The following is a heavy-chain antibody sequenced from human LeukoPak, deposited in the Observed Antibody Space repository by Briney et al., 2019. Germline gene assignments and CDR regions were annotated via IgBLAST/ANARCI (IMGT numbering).Heavy chain of an antibody. CDR3: ARESYSSSSTWFDP. D-gene: IGHD6-6*01. V-gene: IGHV1-18*01. J-gene: IGHJ5*02. CDR2: ISAYNGNT. CDR1: GYTFTSYG. Sequence: GASVKVSCKASGYTFTSYGISGVGQAPGQGLEWMGWISAYNGNTNYAQKLQGRVTMTTDTSTSTAYMGLRSLRSDNTAVYYCARESYSSSSTWFDPWGQGTLVTVSS.